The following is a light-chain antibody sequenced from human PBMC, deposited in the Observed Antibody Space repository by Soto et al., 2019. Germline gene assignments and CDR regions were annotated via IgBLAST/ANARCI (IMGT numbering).Light chain of an antibody. V-gene: IGKV1-5*03. Sequence: DIQMTQFPSTLSASVGDGVTITCRASQSVDTWLAWYQQKPGKAPSLLIYRASNLESGVPSRFSGSGSGTEFTLTIRSLQPDDFATYYCQQYNNYPRTFGQGTKVEVK. J-gene: IGKJ1*01. CDR1: QSVDTW. CDR3: QQYNNYPRT. CDR2: RAS.